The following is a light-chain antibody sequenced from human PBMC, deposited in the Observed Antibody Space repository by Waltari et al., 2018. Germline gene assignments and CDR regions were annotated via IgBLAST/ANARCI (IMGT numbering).Light chain of an antibody. Sequence: QSALTQPPSASGSPGQSVTISCTGTSSDDRGYNYVSWYQQRPGKAPKLLVFEVTKRPSGVPDRFSGSKSGDMASLTVSGLQADDEADYFCSAYVGSEVVFGEGTKLTVL. CDR1: SSDDRGYNY. CDR3: SAYVGSEVV. CDR2: EVT. V-gene: IGLV2-8*01. J-gene: IGLJ3*02.